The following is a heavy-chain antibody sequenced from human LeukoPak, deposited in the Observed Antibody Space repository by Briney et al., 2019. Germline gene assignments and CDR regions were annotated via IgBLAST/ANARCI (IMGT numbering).Heavy chain of an antibody. CDR2: IYYSGST. V-gene: IGHV4-59*01. J-gene: IGHJ4*02. CDR3: ARDLGDWSFDY. Sequence: SETLSLTCTVSGGSISSYYWSWIRQPPGKGLEWIGYIYYSGSTNYNPSLKSRVTISVDTSKNQFSLKLRSVTAADTAIYYCARDLGDWSFDYWGQGTLVTVSS. D-gene: IGHD2-21*02. CDR1: GGSISSYY.